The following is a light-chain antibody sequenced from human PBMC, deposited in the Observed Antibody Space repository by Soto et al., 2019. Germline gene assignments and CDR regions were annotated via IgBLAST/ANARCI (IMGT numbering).Light chain of an antibody. J-gene: IGKJ2*01. CDR2: WAS. CDR1: QSVLYYSNNKNF. V-gene: IGKV4-1*01. Sequence: DIVMTQSPDSLAVSLGERATINCKSSQSVLYYSNNKNFLAWYQQKPGQPPKLLIYWASTRESGVPDRFSGSGSGTDFTLTISSLQAEDVAVYYCQQYYSTPYTFSQGTNLEIK. CDR3: QQYYSTPYT.